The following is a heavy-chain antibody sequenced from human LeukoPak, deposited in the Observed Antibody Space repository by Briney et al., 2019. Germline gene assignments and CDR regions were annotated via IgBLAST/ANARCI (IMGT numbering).Heavy chain of an antibody. CDR3: VRFAVHRRLTVAGQFGLDY. CDR2: INSSGGST. V-gene: IGHV1-46*01. D-gene: IGHD6-19*01. Sequence: GASVKVSCKASGYIFTSYNMYWVRQAPGQGLEWMGIINSSGGSTNYAQKFQGRVTMTRDTSTSTVYMELSSLRSEDTAVYYCVRFAVHRRLTVAGQFGLDYWGQGTLVTVSS. J-gene: IGHJ4*02. CDR1: GYIFTSYN.